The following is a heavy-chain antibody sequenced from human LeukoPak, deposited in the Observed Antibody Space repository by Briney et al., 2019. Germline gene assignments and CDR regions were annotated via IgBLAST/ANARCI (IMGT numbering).Heavy chain of an antibody. D-gene: IGHD2-15*01. CDR1: GFTFSDYY. CDR2: ISSSGSTI. Sequence: PGGPLRLSCAASGFTFSDYYMSWIRQVLGKGLEWVSYISSSGSTIYYADSVKGRFTISRDNAKNSLYLQMNSLRAEDTAVYYCAREVADRSPFDYWGQGTLVTVYS. V-gene: IGHV3-11*01. J-gene: IGHJ4*02. CDR3: AREVADRSPFDY.